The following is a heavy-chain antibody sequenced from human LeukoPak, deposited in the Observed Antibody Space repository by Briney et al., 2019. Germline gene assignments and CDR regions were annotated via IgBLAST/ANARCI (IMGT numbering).Heavy chain of an antibody. CDR3: AGAGYTISSYRFDY. CDR1: GGSIKSYW. CDR2: IYTTGRT. V-gene: IGHV4-4*07. J-gene: IGHJ4*02. D-gene: IGHD3-16*02. Sequence: SETLSLTCSVSGGSIKSYWWSWIRQPAGKGLEFIGRIYTTGRTNYNPSLKSRVSMSVDTSKNEFSLELRSVTAADTAVYFCAGAGYTISSYRFDYWGQGALVTVSS.